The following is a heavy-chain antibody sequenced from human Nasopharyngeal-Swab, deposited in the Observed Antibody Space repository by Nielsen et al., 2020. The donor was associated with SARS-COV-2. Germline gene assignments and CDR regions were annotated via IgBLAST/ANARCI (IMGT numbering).Heavy chain of an antibody. CDR2: IKQDGSEK. J-gene: IGHJ3*02. CDR1: GFTFSSYL. CDR3: AKEGAFDI. Sequence: GGSLRLSCAASGFTFSSYLMSWVRQAPGKGLEWVANIKQDGSEKYYVDAVKGRFTISRDNAKNSLYLQMNSLRAEDTAVYYCAKEGAFDIWGQGTMVTVSS. V-gene: IGHV3-7*03.